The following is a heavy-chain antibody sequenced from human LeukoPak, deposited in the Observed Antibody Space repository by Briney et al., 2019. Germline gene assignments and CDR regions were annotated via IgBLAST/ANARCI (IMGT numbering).Heavy chain of an antibody. CDR1: GFTVSSSY. D-gene: IGHD3-16*01. Sequence: GGSLRLSCAASGFTVSSSYMSWVRQAPGKGLEWVSVIYSGGSTYYADSVKGRFTISRDNSKNTLYPQMNSLRAEDTAVYYCARDGVAFGGVYFDYWGQGTLVTVSS. J-gene: IGHJ4*02. V-gene: IGHV3-66*01. CDR3: ARDGVAFGGVYFDY. CDR2: IYSGGST.